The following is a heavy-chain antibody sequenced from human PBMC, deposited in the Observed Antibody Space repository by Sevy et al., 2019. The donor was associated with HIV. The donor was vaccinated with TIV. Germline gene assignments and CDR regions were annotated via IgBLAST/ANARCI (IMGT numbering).Heavy chain of an antibody. Sequence: GGSLRLSCAASGFTFANYAMHWVRQAPGKGLEWVTVIWSDGSNDVYTDSVKGRFIISRDNSRNTLYLQMNNLRVEDTAVYYCVSEGGWDEAPFDYWGQGALVTVSS. CDR2: IWSDGSND. D-gene: IGHD6-19*01. CDR1: GFTFANYA. J-gene: IGHJ4*02. V-gene: IGHV3-33*01. CDR3: VSEGGWDEAPFDY.